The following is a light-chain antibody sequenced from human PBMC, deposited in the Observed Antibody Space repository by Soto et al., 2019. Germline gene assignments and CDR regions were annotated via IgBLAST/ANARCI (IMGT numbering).Light chain of an antibody. CDR3: SSYTTIKTVI. CDR2: DVT. J-gene: IGLJ2*01. Sequence: QSVLAQPASVSGSPGQSITISCTGTSSDVGAYNYVSWYHQHHPGKAPELIIYDVTDRPSGVSTRFSGSKSGNTASLTISRLQAEDECDYYCSSYTTIKTVIFGGGTKLTVL. CDR1: SSDVGAYNY. V-gene: IGLV2-14*01.